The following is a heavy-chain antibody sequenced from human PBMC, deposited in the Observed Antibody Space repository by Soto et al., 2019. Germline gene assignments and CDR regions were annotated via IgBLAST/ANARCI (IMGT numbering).Heavy chain of an antibody. D-gene: IGHD6-19*01. CDR2: ISAYNGNT. CDR3: ARDWIAVAGTGYFDY. Sequence: GXSGKVSFKASCYTFTSDGISWVRQAPGQGLEWMGWISAYNGNTNYAQKLQGRVTMTTDTSTSTAYMELRSLRSDDTAVYYCARDWIAVAGTGYFDYWGQGTLVTVSS. CDR1: CYTFTSDG. J-gene: IGHJ4*02. V-gene: IGHV1-18*04.